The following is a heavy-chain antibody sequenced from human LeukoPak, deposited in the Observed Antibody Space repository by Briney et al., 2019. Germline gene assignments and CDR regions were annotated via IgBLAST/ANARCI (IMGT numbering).Heavy chain of an antibody. D-gene: IGHD1-26*01. V-gene: IGHV1-69*05. CDR2: IIPIFGTA. CDR3: SRDHPGRATAENWFDP. CDR1: GGTFSSYA. J-gene: IGHJ5*02. Sequence: SVKVSCKASGGTFSSYAISWVRQAPGQGLEWMGRIIPIFGTANYAQKFQGRVTITTDESTSTAYMELSSLRSEDTAVYYCSRDHPGRATAENWFDPWGQGTLVTVSS.